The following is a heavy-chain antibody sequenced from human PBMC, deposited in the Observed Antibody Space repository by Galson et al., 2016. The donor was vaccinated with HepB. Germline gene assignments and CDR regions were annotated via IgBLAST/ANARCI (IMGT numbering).Heavy chain of an antibody. CDR3: ARRRPATNPHYFDF. CDR1: GDSIRTSNYN. CDR2: IHSSAIG. V-gene: IGHV4-39*01. J-gene: IGHJ4*02. D-gene: IGHD1-26*01. Sequence: ETLSLTCTVSGDSIRTSNYNWGWIRQPPGRGLEWIGTIHSSAIGYYNPSLKSRVTMSVDTSKKQFSLKLISVTAADTAVYYCARRRPATNPHYFDFWGQGILVTVSS.